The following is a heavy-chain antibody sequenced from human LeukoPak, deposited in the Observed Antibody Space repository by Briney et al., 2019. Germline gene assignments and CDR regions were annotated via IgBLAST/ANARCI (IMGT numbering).Heavy chain of an antibody. J-gene: IGHJ4*02. Sequence: GGSLRLSCAASEFTFSSYSMNWVRQAPGKGLEWVSYITNSGNSKSYADSVKGRFTISRDNTKNSLYLQMNGLRAEDTAVYYCARTRGSGYLTFDYWGQGILVTVSS. CDR3: ARTRGSGYLTFDY. V-gene: IGHV3-48*01. CDR1: EFTFSSYS. CDR2: ITNSGNSK. D-gene: IGHD3-22*01.